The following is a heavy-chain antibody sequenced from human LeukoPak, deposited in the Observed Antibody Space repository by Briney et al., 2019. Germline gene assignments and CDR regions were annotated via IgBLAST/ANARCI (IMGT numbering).Heavy chain of an antibody. Sequence: PSETLSLTCTVSGGSISSGSYYWSWIRQPAGKGLEWIGRIYTSGSTNYNPSLKSRVTISVDTSKNQFSLKLSSVAAADTAVYYCAREGRKAVAADAFDIWGQGTMVTVSS. CDR1: GGSISSGSYY. D-gene: IGHD6-19*01. J-gene: IGHJ3*02. CDR2: IYTSGST. V-gene: IGHV4-61*02. CDR3: AREGRKAVAADAFDI.